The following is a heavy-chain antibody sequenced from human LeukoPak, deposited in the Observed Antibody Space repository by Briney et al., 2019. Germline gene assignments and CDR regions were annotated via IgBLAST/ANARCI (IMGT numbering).Heavy chain of an antibody. CDR1: GFTFSRYR. CDR2: IKSDGSST. V-gene: IGHV3-74*01. D-gene: IGHD1-26*01. J-gene: IGHJ4*02. CDR3: VRDNRSYNFDY. Sequence: SGGSLRLSCAASGFTFSRYRMHWVRQAPGKGLVWVSCIKSDGSSTSIADSAKGRFTISRDNAKNTVYLQMNSLRAEDTAVYYCVRDNRSYNFDYWGQGTLVTVSS.